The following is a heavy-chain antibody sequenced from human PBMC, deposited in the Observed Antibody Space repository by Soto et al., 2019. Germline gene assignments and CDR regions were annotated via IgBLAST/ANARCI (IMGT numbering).Heavy chain of an antibody. CDR1: GGTFSSYA. J-gene: IGHJ6*02. V-gene: IGHV1-69*06. D-gene: IGHD5-12*01. CDR2: IIPIFGTA. Sequence: QVQLVQSGAEVKKPGSSVKVSCKASGGTFSSYAISWVRQAPGQGLEWMGGIIPIFGTANYAQKFQGRVTIPADTSTSTDYMELSSLRSEDTAVYYCARGKGDGYNPYYYYYGMDVWGQGTTVTVSS. CDR3: ARGKGDGYNPYYYYYGMDV.